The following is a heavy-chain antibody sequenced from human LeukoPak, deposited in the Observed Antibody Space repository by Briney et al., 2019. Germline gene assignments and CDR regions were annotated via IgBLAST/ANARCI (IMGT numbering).Heavy chain of an antibody. CDR1: GGSISTYY. D-gene: IGHD1-26*01. V-gene: IGHV4-59*01. Sequence: RSETLSLTCTVSGGSISTYYWSWIRQPPGKGLEWIGYIYYSGSTNYNPSLKSRVTISVDTSKNQFSLKMSSVTAADTAVYYCARGHYSGSNPLHWFDPWGQGTLVTVSS. CDR3: ARGHYSGSNPLHWFDP. CDR2: IYYSGST. J-gene: IGHJ5*02.